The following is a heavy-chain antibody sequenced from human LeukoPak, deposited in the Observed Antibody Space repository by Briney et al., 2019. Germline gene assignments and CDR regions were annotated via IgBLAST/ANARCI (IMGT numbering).Heavy chain of an antibody. CDR3: ARDIAYDSSGYYSSHFDY. V-gene: IGHV3-53*01. D-gene: IGHD3-22*01. Sequence: QPGGSPRLSCAASGFTVSSNYMSWVRQAPGKGLEWVSVIYSCGSTYYADSVKGRFTISRHNSKNTLYLQMNSLRAEDTAVYYCARDIAYDSSGYYSSHFDYWGQGTVDGVCS. CDR1: GFTVSSNY. J-gene: IGHJ4*02. CDR2: IYSCGST.